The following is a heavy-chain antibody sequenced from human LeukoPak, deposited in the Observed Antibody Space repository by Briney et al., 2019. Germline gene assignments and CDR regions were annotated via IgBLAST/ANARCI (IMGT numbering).Heavy chain of an antibody. CDR1: GFTFGSYG. D-gene: IGHD3-10*01. CDR3: ARDRYYGSESYYGFPPHFDY. CDR2: IWYDGSNK. J-gene: IGHJ4*02. Sequence: PGRSLRLSFAASGFTFGSYGMHWVRQAPGKGLEWVAVIWYDGSNKYYADSVKGRFTISRDNSKNTLYLQMNSLRAEDTAVYYCARDRYYGSESYYGFPPHFDYWGQGTLVTVSS. V-gene: IGHV3-33*01.